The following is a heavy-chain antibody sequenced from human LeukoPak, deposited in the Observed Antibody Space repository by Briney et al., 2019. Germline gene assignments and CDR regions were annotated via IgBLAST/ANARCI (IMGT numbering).Heavy chain of an antibody. D-gene: IGHD2-8*02. CDR2: MKSNRDGGTT. V-gene: IGHV3-15*01. CDR3: TTDRTWCTYN. J-gene: IGHJ4*02. CDR1: GYTFINAY. Sequence: GGSLRLSCEVSGYTFINAYMNWVRQAPGKGLEWVGRMKSNRDGGTTDYAAPGKGRFTISRDDSKNTVYLQMNDLKTEDTAVYYCTTDRTWCTYNWGQGTLVTVSS.